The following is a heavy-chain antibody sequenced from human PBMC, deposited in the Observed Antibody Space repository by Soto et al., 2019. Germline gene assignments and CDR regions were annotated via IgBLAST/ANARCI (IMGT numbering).Heavy chain of an antibody. V-gene: IGHV4-59*01. CDR1: GDCISSYY. Sequence: QVQLQESGPGLVKPSDTLSLTCAVSGDCISSYYCMWIQQPPRKGLESIGYLYYGRSANYNPSLKSRVTLSVDTSTNQCSLTLSSMTAADTAVYYCALRSMAVVPEYWGRGTLVTVSS. CDR2: LYYGRSA. D-gene: IGHD3-22*01. CDR3: ALRSMAVVPEY. J-gene: IGHJ4*02.